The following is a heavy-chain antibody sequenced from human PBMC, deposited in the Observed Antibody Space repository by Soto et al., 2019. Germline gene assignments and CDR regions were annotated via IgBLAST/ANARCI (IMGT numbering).Heavy chain of an antibody. Sequence: SVKVSCKASGYTFTSYAMHWVRQAPGQGLEWMGGIVPIFGTANYAQKFQGRVTITADESTSTAYMELSSLRSEDTAVYYCAILHGPYQNNCYSSGGYFVYWGQGTLVTVSS. CDR3: AILHGPYQNNCYSSGGYFVY. J-gene: IGHJ4*02. D-gene: IGHD2-15*01. V-gene: IGHV1-69*13. CDR1: GYTFTSYA. CDR2: IVPIFGTA.